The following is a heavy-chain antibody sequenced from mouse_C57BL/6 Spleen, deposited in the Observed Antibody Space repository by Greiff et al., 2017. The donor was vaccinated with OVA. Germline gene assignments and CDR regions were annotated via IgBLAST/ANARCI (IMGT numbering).Heavy chain of an antibody. J-gene: IGHJ4*01. D-gene: IGHD2-4*01. CDR2: FYPGSGSI. V-gene: IGHV1-62-2*01. CDR1: GYTFTEYT. Sequence: QVQLKQSGAELVKPGASVKLSCKASGYTFTEYTIHWVKQRSGQGLEWIGWFYPGSGSIKYNEKFKDKATLTADKSYSTVYMELSRLTSEDSAVYFCARHEGRTYYDYDNAMDYWGQGTSVTVSS. CDR3: ARHEGRTYYDYDNAMDY.